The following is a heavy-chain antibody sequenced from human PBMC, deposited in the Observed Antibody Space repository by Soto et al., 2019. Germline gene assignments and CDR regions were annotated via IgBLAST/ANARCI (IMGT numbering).Heavy chain of an antibody. J-gene: IGHJ4*02. Sequence: SGPTLVNPTQTLTLTCTFSGFSLSTSGVGVGWIRQPPGKALEWLALIYWDDDKRYSPSLKSRLTITKDTSKNQVVLTMTNMDPVDTATYYCAHRRINPDVWVPAATHFDYWGQGTLVTVSS. V-gene: IGHV2-5*02. D-gene: IGHD2-2*01. CDR2: IYWDDDK. CDR3: AHRRINPDVWVPAATHFDY. CDR1: GFSLSTSGVG.